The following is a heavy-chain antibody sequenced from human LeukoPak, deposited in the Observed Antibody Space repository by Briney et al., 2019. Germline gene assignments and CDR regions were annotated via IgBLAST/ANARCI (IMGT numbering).Heavy chain of an antibody. CDR3: ARESYYYDSSGYYYGGGYLDY. J-gene: IGHJ4*02. D-gene: IGHD3-22*01. V-gene: IGHV1-69*13. Sequence: ASVKVSCKASGGTFSSYAISWVRQAPGQGLEWMGGIIPIFGTANYAQKFQGRVTITADESTSTAYMELSSLRSEDTAVYYCARESYYYDSSGYYYGGGYLDYWGQGTLVTVSS. CDR1: GGTFSSYA. CDR2: IIPIFGTA.